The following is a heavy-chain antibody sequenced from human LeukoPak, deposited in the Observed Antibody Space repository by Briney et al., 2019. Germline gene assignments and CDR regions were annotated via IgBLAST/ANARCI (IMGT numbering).Heavy chain of an antibody. CDR3: AKISLYDFWSGYYKPYWYFDL. J-gene: IGHJ2*01. Sequence: GGSLRLSCAASGFTFSSYAVSWVRQAPGKGLEWVSAISASGGSTNNADSVKGRFTISRDNSKSILYLQMNSLRAEDTAVYYCAKISLYDFWSGYYKPYWYFDLWGRGTLVTVSS. CDR2: ISASGGST. D-gene: IGHD3-3*01. V-gene: IGHV3-23*01. CDR1: GFTFSSYA.